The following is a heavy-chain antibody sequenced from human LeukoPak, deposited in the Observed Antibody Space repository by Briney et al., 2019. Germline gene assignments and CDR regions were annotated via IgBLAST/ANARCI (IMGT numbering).Heavy chain of an antibody. V-gene: IGHV1-69*13. Sequence: SVTVSCTASGGTFSSYAISWVRQAPGQGLEWMGGIIPIFGTANYAQKFQGRVTITADESTSTAYMELSSLRSEDTAVYYCARWEDYYDSSGYYPSAEYFQHWGQGTLVTVSS. D-gene: IGHD3-22*01. CDR2: IIPIFGTA. CDR1: GGTFSSYA. J-gene: IGHJ1*01. CDR3: ARWEDYYDSSGYYPSAEYFQH.